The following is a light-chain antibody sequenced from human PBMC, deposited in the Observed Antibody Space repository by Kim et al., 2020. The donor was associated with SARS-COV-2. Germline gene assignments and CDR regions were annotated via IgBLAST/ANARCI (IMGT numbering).Light chain of an antibody. Sequence: SPGERAPLSCRASQSVSSSYLAWYQQKPGQAPRLLIYGASSRATGIPDRFSGSGSGTDFTLTISRLEPEDFAVYYCQQYGSSPPYTFGQGTKLGI. CDR2: GAS. J-gene: IGKJ2*01. CDR3: QQYGSSPPYT. CDR1: QSVSSSY. V-gene: IGKV3-20*01.